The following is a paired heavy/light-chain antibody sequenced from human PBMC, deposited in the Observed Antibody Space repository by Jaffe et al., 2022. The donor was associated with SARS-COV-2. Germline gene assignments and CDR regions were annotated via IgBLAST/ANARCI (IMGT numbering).Light chain of an antibody. CDR2: DVT. J-gene: IGLJ1*01. V-gene: IGLV2-14*03. CDR1: SSDVGGDNQ. Sequence: QSALTQPASVSGSPGQSITISCTGTSSDVGGDNQVSWYQQHPGEAPKLIIFDVTDRPSGGSHRFSGSKSGTTASLTISGLQAEDEAEYYCSSYRRGSLSYVFGTGTKVTVL. CDR3: SSYRRGSLSYV.
Heavy chain of an antibody. J-gene: IGHJ6*02. Sequence: EVQLVESGGDLVQPGGSLRLSCTVSGFIFTNYWMSWVRQAPGKGLEWVANIKQDGSDKYYVDSVKGRFSISRDNTKNSLYLEMNRLTAEDTAVYYCARDSHMVLYYYAMDVWGQGTTVTVSS. V-gene: IGHV3-7*03. CDR2: IKQDGSDK. CDR1: GFIFTNYW. D-gene: IGHD3-10*01. CDR3: ARDSHMVLYYYAMDV.